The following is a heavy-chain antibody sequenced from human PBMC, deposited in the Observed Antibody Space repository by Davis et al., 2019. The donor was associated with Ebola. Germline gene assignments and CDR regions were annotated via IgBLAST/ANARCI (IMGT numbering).Heavy chain of an antibody. Sequence: GESLKISCAASGFAFRNYVMHWVRQPPGKGLEWVGVTWYDGNDKYYGDSVQGRFTISRDNSRNTLYLQMNSLRAEDTAVYYCARSVWGYSSGWYGEYFDYWGQGTLVTVSS. J-gene: IGHJ4*02. D-gene: IGHD6-19*01. CDR1: GFAFRNYV. V-gene: IGHV3-33*01. CDR2: TWYDGNDK. CDR3: ARSVWGYSSGWYGEYFDY.